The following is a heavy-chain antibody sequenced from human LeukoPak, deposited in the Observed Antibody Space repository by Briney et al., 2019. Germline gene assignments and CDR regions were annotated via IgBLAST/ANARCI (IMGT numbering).Heavy chain of an antibody. J-gene: IGHJ3*02. CDR2: ISGSGGST. V-gene: IGHV3-23*01. CDR3: AKDNLPWHDYGDLDAFDI. CDR1: GFTSSSYA. D-gene: IGHD4-17*01. Sequence: PGRSLRLSCAASGFTSSSYAMSWVRQAPGKGLEWVSAISGSGGSTYYADSVKGRFTISRDNSKNTLYLQMNSLRAEDTAVYYCAKDNLPWHDYGDLDAFDIWGQGTMVTVSS.